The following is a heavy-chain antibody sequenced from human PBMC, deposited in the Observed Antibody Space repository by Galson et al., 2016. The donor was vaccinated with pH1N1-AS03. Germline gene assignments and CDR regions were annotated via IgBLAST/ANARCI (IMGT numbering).Heavy chain of an antibody. CDR2: FSGSGGRT. Sequence: SLRLSCAASGLYFANYTMSWVRQAPGKGLQWVSAFSGSGGRTYYADSVRGRFTISRDDSNNKLSLQMDSLRVEDTALYYCAKDLGAQNYWGQGTLVTVAS. CDR1: GLYFANYT. V-gene: IGHV3-23*01. D-gene: IGHD3-16*01. CDR3: AKDLGAQNY. J-gene: IGHJ4*02.